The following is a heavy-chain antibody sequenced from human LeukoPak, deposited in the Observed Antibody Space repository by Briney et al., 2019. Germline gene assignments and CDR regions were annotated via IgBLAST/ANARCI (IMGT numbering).Heavy chain of an antibody. V-gene: IGHV3-7*01. Sequence: PGGPLRLPCAASGFPLSSYWMSGVRQAPGKGREWVANIKYDGSEKDYVDSVKGRFTISRDNAKNSLYLQMNSLRAEDTAVYYCARDIAPAGLFFDYWGQGTLVTVSS. D-gene: IGHD6-13*01. CDR3: ARDIAPAGLFFDY. CDR1: GFPLSSYW. CDR2: IKYDGSEK. J-gene: IGHJ4*02.